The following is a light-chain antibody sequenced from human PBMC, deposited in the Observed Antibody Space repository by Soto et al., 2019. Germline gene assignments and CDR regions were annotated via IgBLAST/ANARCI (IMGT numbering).Light chain of an antibody. Sequence: EIVLTQSPVTLSLSPGERATLSCRASQSVGSYLAWYQQKPGQAPRLLIYDASNRATGIPARFTGSGSETDSTLTISSLEPEDFAVYYCHQRKNWQVTFGQGTRLEIK. V-gene: IGKV3-11*01. CDR2: DAS. CDR1: QSVGSY. CDR3: HQRKNWQVT. J-gene: IGKJ5*01.